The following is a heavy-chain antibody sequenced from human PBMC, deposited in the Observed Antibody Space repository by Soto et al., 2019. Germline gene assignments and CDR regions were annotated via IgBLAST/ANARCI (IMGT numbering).Heavy chain of an antibody. Sequence: VQLQQWGAGLLKPSETLSLTCAVYGGSLSGYHWSGFRQPPGKGLEWIGEINPSGSINYNPSLKSRVTISVDTSKNRFPLNLSSVTAADTAVYYCAPFVGATTVTRGSPRDYWGQGTLVTVSS. J-gene: IGHJ4*02. CDR2: INPSGSI. V-gene: IGHV4-34*01. CDR3: APFVGATTVTRGSPRDY. CDR1: GGSLSGYH. D-gene: IGHD4-4*01.